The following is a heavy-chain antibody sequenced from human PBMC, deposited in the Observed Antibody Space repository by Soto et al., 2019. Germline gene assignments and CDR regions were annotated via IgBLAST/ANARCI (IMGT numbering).Heavy chain of an antibody. J-gene: IGHJ6*02. D-gene: IGHD3-3*01. V-gene: IGHV3-7*03. CDR3: AREGVGSGYYTAFYYYYGMDV. CDR1: GFTFSSYW. Sequence: VGSLRLSCAASGFTFSSYWMSWVRQAPGKGLEWVANIKQDGSEKYYVDSVKGRFTISRDNAKNSLYLQMNSLRAEDTAVYYCAREGVGSGYYTAFYYYYGMDVWGQGTTVTVSS. CDR2: IKQDGSEK.